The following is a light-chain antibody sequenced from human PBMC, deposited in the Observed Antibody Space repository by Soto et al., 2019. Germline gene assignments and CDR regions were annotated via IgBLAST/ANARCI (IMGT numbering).Light chain of an antibody. J-gene: IGKJ1*01. CDR2: GAS. V-gene: IGKV3-20*01. Sequence: EIVLTQSPGTLSLSPVDRATLSCRASQSVTSGYLAWYQQRPGQAPRLLIYGASSRATGIPDRFSGSGSGTDFTLIISRLQPEDFAVYYCQQYAGPPWTFGQGTTVEIK. CDR3: QQYAGPPWT. CDR1: QSVTSGY.